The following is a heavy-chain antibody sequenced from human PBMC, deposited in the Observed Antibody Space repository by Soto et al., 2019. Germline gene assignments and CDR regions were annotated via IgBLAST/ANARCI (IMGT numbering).Heavy chain of an antibody. CDR2: IIPIFGTA. D-gene: IGHD3-22*01. V-gene: IGHV1-69*13. Sequence: SVKVSCKASGGTFSSYTISWVRQAPGQGLEWMGGIIPIFGTANYAQKFQGRVTITADESTSTAYMELSSLRSEDTAVYYCASYRYEYYYDSSGPGDYWGQGTLVTVSS. CDR1: GGTFSSYT. CDR3: ASYRYEYYYDSSGPGDY. J-gene: IGHJ4*02.